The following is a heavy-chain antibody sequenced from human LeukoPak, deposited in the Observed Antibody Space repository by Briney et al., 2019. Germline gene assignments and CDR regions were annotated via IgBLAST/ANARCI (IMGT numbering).Heavy chain of an antibody. D-gene: IGHD3-10*01. CDR3: GAYSNGSGTQGDAFDI. CDR2: IYYSGST. V-gene: IGHV4-59*01. CDR1: GGSISSYY. Sequence: SSETLSLTCTVSGGSISSYYWSWIRQPPGKGLEWIGYIYYSGSTNYNPSLKSRVTISVDTSKNQFSLKLSSVTAADTAVYYCGAYSNGSGTQGDAFDIWGQGTMVTVSS. J-gene: IGHJ3*02.